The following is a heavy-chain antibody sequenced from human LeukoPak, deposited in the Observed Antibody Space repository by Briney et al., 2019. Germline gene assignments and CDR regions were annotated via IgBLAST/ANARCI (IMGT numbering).Heavy chain of an antibody. CDR2: IYYSGNT. J-gene: IGHJ3*02. V-gene: IGHV4-31*03. Sequence: SQTLSLTCTVSGGSISSGGYYWSWIRQHPGKGLEWIGYIYYSGNTYYNPSLKSRVTMPVDTSKKHFALRLSSVTAADTAVYYCARRTVVQRAFDIWGRGTMVTVSS. D-gene: IGHD1-1*01. CDR3: ARRTVVQRAFDI. CDR1: GGSISSGGYY.